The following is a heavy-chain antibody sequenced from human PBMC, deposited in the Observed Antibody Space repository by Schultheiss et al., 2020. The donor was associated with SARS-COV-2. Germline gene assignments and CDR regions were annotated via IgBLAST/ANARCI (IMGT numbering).Heavy chain of an antibody. CDR2: ISYDGSNK. V-gene: IGHV3-30*03. Sequence: GGSLRLSCAASGFTFSSYGMHWVRQAPGKGLEWVAVISYDGSNKYYADSVKGRFTISRDNSKNTLYLQMNSLRAEDTAVYYCARGISRSCYVPYWGQGTLVTVSS. D-gene: IGHD2-2*01. CDR3: ARGISRSCYVPY. J-gene: IGHJ4*02. CDR1: GFTFSSYG.